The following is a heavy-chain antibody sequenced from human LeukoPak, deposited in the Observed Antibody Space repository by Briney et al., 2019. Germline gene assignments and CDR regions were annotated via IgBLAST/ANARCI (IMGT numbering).Heavy chain of an antibody. CDR3: ARGRYYYDSSGSAVSYWFDP. CDR2: INPKGGGI. V-gene: IGHV1-2*02. Sequence: ASVKVSCKASGYSFTDYYIHWARQAPGQGLEWMGWINPKGGGINYAPEFQGRVTMTRDTSITTAYMELSSLRSDDTAMYYCARGRYYYDSSGSAVSYWFDPWGQGTLVTVSS. CDR1: GYSFTDYY. D-gene: IGHD3-22*01. J-gene: IGHJ5*02.